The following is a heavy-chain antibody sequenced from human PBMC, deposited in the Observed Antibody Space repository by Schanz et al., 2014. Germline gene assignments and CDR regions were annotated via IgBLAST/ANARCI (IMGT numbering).Heavy chain of an antibody. D-gene: IGHD6-13*01. Sequence: QVHLDQSGAEVKKPGASVKVSCKASGYTFDSNGISWVRQAPGQGFEWMGWISGYKGVTNYAQKFQGRVTMTTDTSTSTAYMELRSLRSDDTAVYYCARNVIATGRAFDLWGPGTMVTVS. CDR3: ARNVIATGRAFDL. CDR2: ISGYKGVT. J-gene: IGHJ3*01. CDR1: GYTFDSNG. V-gene: IGHV1-18*04.